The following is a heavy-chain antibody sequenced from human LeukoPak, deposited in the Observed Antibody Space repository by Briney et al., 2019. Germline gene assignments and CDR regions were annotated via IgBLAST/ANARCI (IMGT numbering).Heavy chain of an antibody. V-gene: IGHV1-18*04. CDR2: ISAYNGNT. CDR3: ARNSGSYYYSDF. Sequence: ASVKVSCKASGYTFTDYYIHWVRQAPGQGLEWMGWISAYNGNTNYAQKLQGRVTMTTDTSTSTTYMELRSLRSDDTAVYYCARNSGSYYYSDFWGQGTLVTVSS. CDR1: GYTFTDYY. J-gene: IGHJ4*02. D-gene: IGHD1-26*01.